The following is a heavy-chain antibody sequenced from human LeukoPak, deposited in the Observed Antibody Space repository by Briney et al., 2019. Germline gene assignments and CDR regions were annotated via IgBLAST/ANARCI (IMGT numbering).Heavy chain of an antibody. CDR3: VKAKGGLWGFGELGYFDS. CDR2: ISGSGDST. J-gene: IGHJ4*02. D-gene: IGHD3-10*01. V-gene: IGHV3-23*01. CDR1: GFTFSDYY. Sequence: GGPLRLSCAASGFTFSDYYMSWIRQAPGKGLEWVSTISGSGDSTYYPDSVTGRFTMSRDNSKDTLFLQMSSLRVEDTAIYYCVKAKGGLWGFGELGYFDSWGQGTLVTVSS.